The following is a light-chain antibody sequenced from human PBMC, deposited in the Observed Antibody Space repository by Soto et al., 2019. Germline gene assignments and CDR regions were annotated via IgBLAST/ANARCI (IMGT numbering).Light chain of an antibody. CDR3: SSYTRSSTYV. CDR1: SSDVGGYNY. V-gene: IGLV2-14*01. CDR2: DVS. J-gene: IGLJ1*01. Sequence: QSVLTQPASVSGSPGQSITISCTGTSSDVGGYNYVSWYQQHPGKAPKLMIYDVSNRPSGVSNRFSGSKSGNTASLTISGLQAEDEADYYCSSYTRSSTYVFGPGTQLTVL.